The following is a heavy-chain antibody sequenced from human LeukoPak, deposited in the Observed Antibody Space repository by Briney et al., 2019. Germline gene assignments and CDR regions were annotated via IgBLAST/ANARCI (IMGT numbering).Heavy chain of an antibody. D-gene: IGHD1-26*01. CDR3: AKDPQWELPSPFDH. CDR1: GYTFTGYY. Sequence: ASVKVSCKASGYTFTGYYMHWVRQAPGQGLEWMGRINPNSGGTNYAQKFQGRVTMTRDTSISTAYMELSRLRSDDTAVYYCAKDPQWELPSPFDHWGQGTLVTVSS. V-gene: IGHV1-2*02. CDR2: INPNSGGT. J-gene: IGHJ4*02.